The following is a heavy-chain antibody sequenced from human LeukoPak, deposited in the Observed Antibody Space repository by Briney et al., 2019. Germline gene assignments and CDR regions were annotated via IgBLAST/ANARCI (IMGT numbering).Heavy chain of an antibody. Sequence: PGGSLRLSCAASGFTFSSYAMSWVRQAPGKGLERVSVISGSGASTYYADSVKGRFTISRDNSKNTMYLQMNSLRAEDTAVYYCAKQDSSGWTANLDYWGQGTLVTVSS. D-gene: IGHD6-19*01. J-gene: IGHJ4*02. CDR1: GFTFSSYA. CDR2: ISGSGAST. V-gene: IGHV3-23*01. CDR3: AKQDSSGWTANLDY.